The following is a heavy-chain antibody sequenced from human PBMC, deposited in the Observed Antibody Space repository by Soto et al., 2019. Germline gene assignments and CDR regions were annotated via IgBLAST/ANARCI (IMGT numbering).Heavy chain of an antibody. J-gene: IGHJ5*02. V-gene: IGHV3-11*05. CDR1: GFTFSDYY. CDR3: ARDHYGPGWFDP. CDR2: ISSSSSYT. Sequence: QVQLVESGGGLVNPGGSLRLSCAASGFTFSDYYMSWIRQAPGKGLEWVSYISSSSSYTNYADSVKGRFTISRDNAKNSLYLQMNSLRAEDTAVYYCARDHYGPGWFDPWGQGTLVTVSS. D-gene: IGHD3-10*01.